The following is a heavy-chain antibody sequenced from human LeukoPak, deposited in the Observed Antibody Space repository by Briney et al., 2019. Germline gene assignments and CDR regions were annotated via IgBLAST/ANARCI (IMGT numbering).Heavy chain of an antibody. Sequence: GGSLRLSCAASGLTFSNAWMTWVRQAPGKGLEWVSSISSSSSYIYYADSVKGRFTISRDNAKNSLYLQMNSLRAEDTAVYYCAREGPNCSGGSCYVDYWGQGTLVTVSS. CDR1: GLTFSNAW. CDR2: ISSSSSYI. CDR3: AREGPNCSGGSCYVDY. D-gene: IGHD2-15*01. J-gene: IGHJ4*02. V-gene: IGHV3-21*01.